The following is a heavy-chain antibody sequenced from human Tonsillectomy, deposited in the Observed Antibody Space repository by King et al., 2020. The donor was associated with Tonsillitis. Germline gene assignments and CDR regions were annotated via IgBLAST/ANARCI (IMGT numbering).Heavy chain of an antibody. V-gene: IGHV4-59*01. CDR3: ARGGSSSALHRFDY. J-gene: IGHJ4*02. CDR1: VGSISSYY. D-gene: IGHD6-6*01. Sequence: VQLQESGPGLVKPSETLSLTCTVSVGSISSYYWSWIRQPPGKGLEWSGYIYYSGNTNKNPSLQSRVTLSVDTSKKQFSLQLSAVTAADTAVYYCARGGSSSALHRFDYWGQGTLVTVSS. CDR2: IYYSGNT.